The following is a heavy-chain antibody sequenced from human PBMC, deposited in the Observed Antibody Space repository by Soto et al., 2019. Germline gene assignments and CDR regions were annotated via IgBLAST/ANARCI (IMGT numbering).Heavy chain of an antibody. CDR2: ISYDASNK. CDR1: GFSFSNYA. V-gene: IGHV3-30-3*01. D-gene: IGHD1-26*01. CDR3: ARDRGSESYYYYGMDV. Sequence: RRLSFAASGFSFSNYALHWVRQAPGKGLEWVAAISYDASNKYSADSVKGRFTISRDNSKNTLYLQMNSLRADDTAVYYCARDRGSESYYYYGMDVWGQGTTVTVSS. J-gene: IGHJ6*02.